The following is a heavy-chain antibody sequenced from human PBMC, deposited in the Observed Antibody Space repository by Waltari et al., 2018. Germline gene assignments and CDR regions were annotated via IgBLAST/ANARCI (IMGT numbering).Heavy chain of an antibody. CDR1: GYSISPDYY. J-gene: IGHJ4*02. CDR2: IHHSGST. V-gene: IGHV4-38-2*01. CDR3: ARGQGY. Sequence: QVQLQESGPGLVKPSETLSLTCAVSGYSISPDYYWVWIRQPPGKGLAWIGTIHHSGSTYYNPSLKSRVSISLDTSKNQCSLELSSLTADDTAVYYCARGQGYWGQGTLVTVSS.